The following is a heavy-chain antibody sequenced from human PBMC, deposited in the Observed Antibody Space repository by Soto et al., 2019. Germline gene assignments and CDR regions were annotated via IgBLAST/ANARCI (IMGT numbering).Heavy chain of an antibody. CDR3: ATSRVRIAVAGETEYYFDA. Sequence: QVHMVQSGAEVQKPGASVRVSCEASGFTFSAYYIHWVRQAPGQGLEWMGWINPISGGTKSAQKFQGRVTMTRDTSIRTAYMQLSRLSSDDTAVYYCATSRVRIAVAGETEYYFDAWGQGTLITVSS. CDR1: GFTFSAYY. V-gene: IGHV1-2*02. D-gene: IGHD6-19*01. J-gene: IGHJ4*02. CDR2: INPISGGT.